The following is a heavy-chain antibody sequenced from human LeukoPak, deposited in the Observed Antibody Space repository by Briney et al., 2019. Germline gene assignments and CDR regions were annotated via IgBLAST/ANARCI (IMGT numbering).Heavy chain of an antibody. CDR2: VNRDGSET. CDR1: GFTFSNAW. CDR3: ARNNGMDV. Sequence: GGSLRLSCAASGFTFSNAWMNWVRQVPGRGPEWVANVNRDGSETYYLDSVKGRFTISKDNAKNSLYLQMNSLRAEDTALYHCARNNGMDVWGQGTTVIVSS. J-gene: IGHJ6*02. V-gene: IGHV3-7*03.